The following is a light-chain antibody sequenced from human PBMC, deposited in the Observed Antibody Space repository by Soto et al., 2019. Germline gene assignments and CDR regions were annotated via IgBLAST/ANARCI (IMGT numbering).Light chain of an antibody. CDR1: QSVLYSSNNKNY. CDR2: WAS. Sequence: DIVMTQSPDSLAVSLGERATINCKSSQSVLYSSNNKNYLAWYQQKPGQNPKLLIYWASTRESGVPDRFSGSGSVTDCTLTISILQAEDVAVYYCQQDYSTPQHFGQGTKLEIK. V-gene: IGKV4-1*01. CDR3: QQDYSTPQH. J-gene: IGKJ2*01.